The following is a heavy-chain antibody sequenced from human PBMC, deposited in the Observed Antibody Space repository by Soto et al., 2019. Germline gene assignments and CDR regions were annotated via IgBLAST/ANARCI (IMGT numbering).Heavy chain of an antibody. CDR2: INHSGST. D-gene: IGHD3-3*01. Sequence: SETLSLTCAVYGGSFSGYYWSWIRQPPGKGLEWIGEINHSGSTNYNPSLKSRVTISVDTSKNQFSLKLSSVTAADTAVYYCARGRKGLRRFLAYSGQGTLDTVSS. J-gene: IGHJ4*02. CDR3: ARGRKGLRRFLAY. CDR1: GGSFSGYY. V-gene: IGHV4-34*01.